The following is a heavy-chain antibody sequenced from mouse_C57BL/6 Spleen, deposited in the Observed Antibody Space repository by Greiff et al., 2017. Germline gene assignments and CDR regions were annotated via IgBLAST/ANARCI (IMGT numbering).Heavy chain of an antibody. CDR3: AAWLLEAY. J-gene: IGHJ3*01. CDR1: GYTFTDYY. Sequence: VQLQQSGPELVKPGASVKISCKASGYTFTDYYMNWVKQSHGKSLEWIGDINPNNGGTSYNQKFKGKATLTVDKSSSTAYMELRSLTSEDSAVYYCAAWLLEAYWGQGTLVTVSA. CDR2: INPNNGGT. D-gene: IGHD2-3*01. V-gene: IGHV1-26*01.